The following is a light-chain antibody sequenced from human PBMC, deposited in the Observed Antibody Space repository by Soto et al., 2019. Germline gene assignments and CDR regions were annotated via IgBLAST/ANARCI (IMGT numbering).Light chain of an antibody. Sequence: EIGMTQSPATLSVSPGERATLSCRASQSVSSNFAWYQQKPGQAPRLHIYGAPTRATGIPARFSGSGSGTEFTLTISSLQSEDFAVYYCQQYNNWPLYTFGQGTKLEIK. CDR3: QQYNNWPLYT. J-gene: IGKJ2*01. CDR1: QSVSSN. V-gene: IGKV3-15*01. CDR2: GAP.